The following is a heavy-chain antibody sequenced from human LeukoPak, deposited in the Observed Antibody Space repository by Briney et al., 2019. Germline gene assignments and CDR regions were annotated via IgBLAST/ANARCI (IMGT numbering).Heavy chain of an antibody. CDR2: ISAYSGNT. CDR3: ARETPPRSYCGGDCRDY. Sequence: ASVKVSCKASGYTFTSYGISWVRQAPGQGLEWMGWISAYSGNTNYAQKLQGRVTMTTDTSTSTAYMELRSLRSDDTAVYYCARETPPRSYCGGDCRDYWGQGTLVTVSS. D-gene: IGHD2-21*02. V-gene: IGHV1-18*01. J-gene: IGHJ4*02. CDR1: GYTFTSYG.